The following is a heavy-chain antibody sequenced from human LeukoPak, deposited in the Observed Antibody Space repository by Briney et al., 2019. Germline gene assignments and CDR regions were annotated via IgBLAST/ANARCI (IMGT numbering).Heavy chain of an antibody. J-gene: IGHJ4*02. CDR2: IIPIFGTA. Sequence: SVKVSCRASGGTFSSYAISWVRQAPGQGLEWMGGIIPIFGTANYAQKFQGRVTITADESTSTAYMELSSLRSEDTAVYYCARGVYYYDSSGYFQDYWGQGTLVTVSS. CDR3: ARGVYYYDSSGYFQDY. CDR1: GGTFSSYA. V-gene: IGHV1-69*13. D-gene: IGHD3-22*01.